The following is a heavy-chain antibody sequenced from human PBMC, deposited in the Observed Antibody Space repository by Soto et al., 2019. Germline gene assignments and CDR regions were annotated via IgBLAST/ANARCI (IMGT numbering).Heavy chain of an antibody. CDR2: MNPNSGNT. CDR3: ARRARRYCTNGVCYNSGFDP. V-gene: IGHV1-8*01. CDR1: GYTFTSYD. J-gene: IGHJ5*02. D-gene: IGHD2-8*01. Sequence: QVQLVQSGAEVKKPGASVKVSCKASGYTFTSYDINWVRQATGQGLEWMGWMNPNSGNTGYAQKFQGRVTMTRNTSLSTAYMELSGLRSEDTAVFYCARRARRYCTNGVCYNSGFDPWGQGTLVTVSS.